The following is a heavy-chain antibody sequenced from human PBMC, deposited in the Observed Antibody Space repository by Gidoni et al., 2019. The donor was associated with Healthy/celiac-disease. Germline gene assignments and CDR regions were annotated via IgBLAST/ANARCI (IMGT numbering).Heavy chain of an antibody. Sequence: EVQLVESGGGLVKPGGSLRLSCAASGFTFSNAWMSWVRQAPGKVLEWVGRIKSKTDGGTTDYASPVKGRFTISRDDSKNTLYLQMNSLKTEDTAVYYCTTDRSSGHYWYFDLWGRGTLVTVSS. V-gene: IGHV3-15*01. CDR1: GFTFSNAW. CDR3: TTDRSSGHYWYFDL. CDR2: IKSKTDGGTT. J-gene: IGHJ2*01. D-gene: IGHD3-22*01.